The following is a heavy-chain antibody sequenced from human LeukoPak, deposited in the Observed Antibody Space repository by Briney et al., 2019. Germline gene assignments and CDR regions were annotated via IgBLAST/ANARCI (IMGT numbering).Heavy chain of an antibody. CDR3: AREGSGIAAAVFDY. J-gene: IGHJ4*02. V-gene: IGHV3-7*01. CDR1: GFTVSSNY. CDR2: IKQDGSEK. Sequence: GGSLRLSCAASGFTVSSNYMSWVRQAPGKGLEWVANIKQDGSEKYYVDSVKGRFTISRDNAKNSLYLQMNSMRAEDTAVYYCAREGSGIAAAVFDYWGQGTLVTVSS. D-gene: IGHD6-13*01.